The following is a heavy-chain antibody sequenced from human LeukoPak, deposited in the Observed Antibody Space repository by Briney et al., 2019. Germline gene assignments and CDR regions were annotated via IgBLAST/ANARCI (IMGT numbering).Heavy chain of an antibody. D-gene: IGHD3-10*01. Sequence: GESLKISCKGSGYSFTSYWIGWVRQMPGKGLEWMGIIYPGDSDTRYSPSFQGQVTISADKSISTAYLQWSSLKASDTAMYYCARLNCYGSGSAYNWFDPWGQGTLVTVSS. CDR1: GYSFTSYW. J-gene: IGHJ5*02. CDR2: IYPGDSDT. V-gene: IGHV5-51*01. CDR3: ARLNCYGSGSAYNWFDP.